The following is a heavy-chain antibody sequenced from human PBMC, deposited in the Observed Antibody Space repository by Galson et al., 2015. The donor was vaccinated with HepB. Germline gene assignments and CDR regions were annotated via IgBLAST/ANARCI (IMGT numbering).Heavy chain of an antibody. D-gene: IGHD3-10*01. CDR3: ARAKEGRGYFDY. J-gene: IGHJ4*02. CDR1: GDSISSDSW. Sequence: TLSLTCAVSGDSISSDSWWSWVRQPPGEGLEWIGEIYHSGGTNYRPSLKSRVAISVDKSKNLFSLKLTFVTAADTAVYYCARAKEGRGYFDYWGQGTLVTASS. V-gene: IGHV4-4*02. CDR2: IYHSGGT.